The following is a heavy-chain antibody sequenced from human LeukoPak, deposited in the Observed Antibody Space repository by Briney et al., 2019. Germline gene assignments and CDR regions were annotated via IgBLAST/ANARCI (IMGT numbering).Heavy chain of an antibody. CDR1: GGSVTSSPYY. V-gene: IGHV4-39*01. J-gene: IGHJ4*02. D-gene: IGHD3/OR15-3a*01. CDR2: IYYSGNT. CDR3: ARQTGSGLFILP. Sequence: SETPSLTCTVSGGSVTSSPYYWGWIRQPPEKGLEWIGSIYYSGNTYYNASLKSQVSISIDTSKNQFSLRLTSVTAADTAVYYCARQTGSGLFILPGGQGTLVTVSS.